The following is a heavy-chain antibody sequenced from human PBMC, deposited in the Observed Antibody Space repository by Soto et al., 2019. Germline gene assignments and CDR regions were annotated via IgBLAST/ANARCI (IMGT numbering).Heavy chain of an antibody. D-gene: IGHD2-8*01. CDR1: GLTFSAYG. Sequence: GGSLRLSCEASGLTFSAYGMHWVRQAPGKGLEWVATISYDGSKKYFGDSVKGRFTISRDNSKSTLYLEMNSLRTEDTAVYYCAKASHCNNGRSYLGLIGDRAFDIWGQGTMVTVSS. V-gene: IGHV3-30*18. CDR2: ISYDGSKK. CDR3: AKASHCNNGRSYLGLIGDRAFDI. J-gene: IGHJ3*02.